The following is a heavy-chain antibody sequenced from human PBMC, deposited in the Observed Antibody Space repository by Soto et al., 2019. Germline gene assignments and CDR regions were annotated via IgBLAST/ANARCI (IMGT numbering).Heavy chain of an antibody. CDR2: AAYSGGT. D-gene: IGHD2-15*01. J-gene: IGHJ4*02. Sequence: SETLSLTCTVSGGSIANNNYFWAWIHQPPGKGLEWIGSAAYSGGTYNNPSLKSRVTISVDTSKNQFSLKLTSVTAADTAVYYCAKVVVGATSHSDFDSWGQGTMVTVYS. V-gene: IGHV4-39*01. CDR1: GGSIANNNYF. CDR3: AKVVVGATSHSDFDS.